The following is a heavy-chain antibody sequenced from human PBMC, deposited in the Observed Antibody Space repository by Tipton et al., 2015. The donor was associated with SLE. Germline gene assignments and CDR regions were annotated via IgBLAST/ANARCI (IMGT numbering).Heavy chain of an antibody. CDR1: GASISTNSYY. J-gene: IGHJ4*02. V-gene: IGHV4-39*07. CDR3: GRAIGVHYFHV. CDR2: IYYSGTT. D-gene: IGHD2-21*01. Sequence: TLSLTCTVSGASISTNSYYWGWIRQPPGKGLEWIGTIYYSGTTYYNPSLKTRVTISVDASKTQFSLRLTSVTAADTAVYYCGRAIGVHYFHVWGQGTLVTVSS.